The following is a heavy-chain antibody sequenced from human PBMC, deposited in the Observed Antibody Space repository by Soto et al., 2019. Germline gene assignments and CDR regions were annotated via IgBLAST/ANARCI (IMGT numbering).Heavy chain of an antibody. V-gene: IGHV4-39*01. D-gene: IGHD3-22*01. Sequence: SETLSLTCTVSGGSTGSSGYYWGWIRQPPGKGLEWIASISYKGTPYYNPSLQSRVTISLDMSKNQFSLKLDSVTAADTAVFYCARSTFWYYHENGGYYGFDYWGQGTLVTVSS. CDR2: ISYKGTP. CDR1: GGSTGSSGYY. J-gene: IGHJ4*02. CDR3: ARSTFWYYHENGGYYGFDY.